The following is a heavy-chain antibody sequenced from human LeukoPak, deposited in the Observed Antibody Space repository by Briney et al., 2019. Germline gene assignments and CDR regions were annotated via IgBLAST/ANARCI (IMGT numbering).Heavy chain of an antibody. D-gene: IGHD2-2*01. V-gene: IGHV1-69*06. CDR2: IIPIFGTA. Sequence: ASVKVSCKASGGTFSSYAISWVRQAPGQGLGWMGGIIPIFGTANYAQKFQGRVTITADKSTSTAYMELSSLRSEDTAVYYCARQAYHDAFDIWGQGTMVTVSS. CDR3: ARQAYHDAFDI. CDR1: GGTFSSYA. J-gene: IGHJ3*02.